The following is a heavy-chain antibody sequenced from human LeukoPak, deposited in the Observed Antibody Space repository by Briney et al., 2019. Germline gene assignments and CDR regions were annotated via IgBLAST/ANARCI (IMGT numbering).Heavy chain of an antibody. CDR2: ISSDGITT. CDR3: ASAPFSVFGVVS. D-gene: IGHD3-3*01. J-gene: IGHJ5*02. Sequence: PGGSLRLSCAASGFTFSTCWMHWVRQSPGKGLLWVSRISSDGITTTYADSVRGRFTVSRDNAKNTLYLQIKSLRAEDTAIYFCASAPFSVFGVVSWGQGTLVTVSS. CDR1: GFTFSTCW. V-gene: IGHV3-74*03.